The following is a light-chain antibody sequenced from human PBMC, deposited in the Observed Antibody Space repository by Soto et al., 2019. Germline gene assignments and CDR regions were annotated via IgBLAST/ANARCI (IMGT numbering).Light chain of an antibody. CDR2: EVN. J-gene: IGLJ2*01. V-gene: IGLV2-8*01. CDR3: SSSAGSNNLV. Sequence: QSALTQPPSASGSPGQSVTISCTGTSSDVGNSNYVSWYQQHPGKAPKLMIYEVNKRPSGVPDRFSGSKSGNTASLTVSGLQLEDEADYYCSSSAGSNNLVFGGGTQLTVL. CDR1: SSDVGNSNY.